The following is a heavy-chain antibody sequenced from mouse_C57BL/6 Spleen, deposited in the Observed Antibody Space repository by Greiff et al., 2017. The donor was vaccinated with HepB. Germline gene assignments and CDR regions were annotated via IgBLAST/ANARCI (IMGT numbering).Heavy chain of an antibody. Sequence: QVQLQQPGPELVKPGASVKLSCKASGYTFTSYCMHWVKQSPGQGLEWIGNINPSNGGTNYNQKFKSKATLTVDKSSSTAYMQLSSLTSEDSAVYYSARIYFGYAMDYWGQGTSLTVSS. J-gene: IGHJ4*01. CDR3: ARIYFGYAMDY. CDR2: INPSNGGT. CDR1: GYTFTSYC. V-gene: IGHV1-53*01. D-gene: IGHD1-1*01.